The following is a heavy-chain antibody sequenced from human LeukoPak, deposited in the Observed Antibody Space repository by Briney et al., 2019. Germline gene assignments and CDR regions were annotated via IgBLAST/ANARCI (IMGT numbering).Heavy chain of an antibody. J-gene: IGHJ4*02. Sequence: SETLSLTCTVSGGSVSSGSYYWSWIRQPPGKGLEWIGYIYYSGSTNYNPSLKSRVTISVDTSKNQFSLKLSSVTAADTAVYYWARERWGIKLWSSRGNPFFDYWGQGTLVTVS. CDR1: GGSVSSGSYY. CDR3: ARERWGIKLWSSRGNPFFDY. CDR2: IYYSGST. D-gene: IGHD5-18*01. V-gene: IGHV4-61*01.